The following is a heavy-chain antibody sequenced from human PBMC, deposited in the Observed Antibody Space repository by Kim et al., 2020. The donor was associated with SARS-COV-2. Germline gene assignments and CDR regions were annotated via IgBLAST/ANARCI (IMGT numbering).Heavy chain of an antibody. CDR1: GDSVSSNSAA. Sequence: SQTLSLSCAISGDSVSSNSAAWNWIRQSPSRGLEWLGRTYYRSKWYNDYAVSVKSRITINPDTSKNQFSLQLNSVTPEDTAVYYCARDRRKDTAMVFYYYYGMDVWGQGTTVTVSS. V-gene: IGHV6-1*01. CDR3: ARDRRKDTAMVFYYYYGMDV. J-gene: IGHJ6*02. CDR2: TYYRSKWYN. D-gene: IGHD5-18*01.